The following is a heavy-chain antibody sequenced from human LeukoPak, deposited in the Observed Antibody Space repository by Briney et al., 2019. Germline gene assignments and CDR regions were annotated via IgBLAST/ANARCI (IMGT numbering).Heavy chain of an antibody. CDR2: ISYDGSNK. CDR3: ARDFGDRYPGY. J-gene: IGHJ4*02. V-gene: IGHV3-30-3*01. Sequence: GGSLRLSCAASGFTFSSYAIHWVRQAPGKGLEWVAVISYDGSNKYYADSVKGRFTISRDNSKNTLYLQMNSLRAEDTAVYYCARDFGDRYPGYWGQGTLVTVSS. D-gene: IGHD2-2*02. CDR1: GFTFSSYA.